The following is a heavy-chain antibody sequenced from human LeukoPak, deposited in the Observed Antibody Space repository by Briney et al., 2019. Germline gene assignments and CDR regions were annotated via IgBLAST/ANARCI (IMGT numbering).Heavy chain of an antibody. CDR2: IYTSGST. V-gene: IGHV4-61*02. J-gene: IGHJ4*02. CDR1: GGSISSGGYY. D-gene: IGHD1-1*01. CDR3: ARSVGRWNRPGDFDY. Sequence: SETLSLTCTVSGGSISSGGYYWSWIRQPPGKGLEWIGRIYTSGSTNYNPSLKSRVTMSVDTSKNQFSLKLSSVTAADTAVYYCARSVGRWNRPGDFDYWGQGTLVTVSS.